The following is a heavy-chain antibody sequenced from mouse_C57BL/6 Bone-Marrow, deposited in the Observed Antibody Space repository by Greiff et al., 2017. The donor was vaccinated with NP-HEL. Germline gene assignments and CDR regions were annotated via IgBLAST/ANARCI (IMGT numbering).Heavy chain of an antibody. CDR1: GFTFGSYA. J-gene: IGHJ3*01. V-gene: IGHV5-4*03. D-gene: IGHD2-3*01. Sequence: EVKLMESGGGLVKPGGSLKLSCAASGFTFGSYAMSWVRQTPEKRLEWVATISDGGSYTYYPDNVKGRFTISRDNAKNNLYLQMSHLKSEDTAMYYCARDGDDGYYAAWFAYWGQGTLVTVSA. CDR2: ISDGGSYT. CDR3: ARDGDDGYYAAWFAY.